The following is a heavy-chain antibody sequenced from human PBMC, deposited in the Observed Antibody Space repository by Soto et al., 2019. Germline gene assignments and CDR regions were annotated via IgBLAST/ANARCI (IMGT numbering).Heavy chain of an antibody. D-gene: IGHD3-16*02. CDR2: INSDGSST. CDR1: GFTFSSYW. CDR3: ARAYDYIWGSYRPTSTTFDY. V-gene: IGHV3-74*01. Sequence: GGSLRLSCAASGFTFSSYWMHWVRQAPGKGLVWVSRINSDGSSTSYADSVKGRFTISRDNAKNTLYLQMNSLRAEDTAVYYCARAYDYIWGSYRPTSTTFDYWGQGTLVTVSS. J-gene: IGHJ4*02.